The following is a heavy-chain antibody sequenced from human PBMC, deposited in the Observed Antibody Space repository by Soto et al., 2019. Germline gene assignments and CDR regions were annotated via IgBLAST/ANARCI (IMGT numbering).Heavy chain of an antibody. CDR3: ARQTIAVAGENWFDP. Sequence: SETLSLTCSVSGGSISSGYYYWSWIRQPPGKGLEWIGNIYYSGNTYYNPSLKSRLIISIDTSKNQFSLKLSSVTAADTAVYYCARQTIAVAGENWFDPWGQGTLVTVSS. CDR1: GGSISSGYYY. CDR2: IYYSGNT. J-gene: IGHJ5*02. V-gene: IGHV4-30-4*02. D-gene: IGHD6-19*01.